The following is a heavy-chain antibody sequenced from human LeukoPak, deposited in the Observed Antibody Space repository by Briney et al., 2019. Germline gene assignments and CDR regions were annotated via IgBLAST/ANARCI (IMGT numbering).Heavy chain of an antibody. V-gene: IGHV1-18*01. CDR1: GYTFTSYG. Sequence: ASVKVSCKASGYTFTSYGISWVRQAPGQGLEGMGWISAYNGYTNYAQKLQGRVTMTTDTSTSTAYMELRSLRSDDTAVYYCARAPLAIVLMVYGGDYWGQGTLVTVSS. D-gene: IGHD2-8*01. CDR2: ISAYNGYT. J-gene: IGHJ4*02. CDR3: ARAPLAIVLMVYGGDY.